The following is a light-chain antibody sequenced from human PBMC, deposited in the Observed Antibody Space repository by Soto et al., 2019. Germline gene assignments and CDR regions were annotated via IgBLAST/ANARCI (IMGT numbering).Light chain of an antibody. CDR3: QQFDDVPYS. CDR2: DTS. V-gene: IGKV1-33*01. Sequence: IQMTQSPSSLSASVGDRVTITCQASQDIGNFLNWYQQKPGKPPKLLIYDTSSLRTGVPSRFSGSGSGTHFSFTISSLQPEDLATYYCQQFDDVPYSFGQGTKVAIK. CDR1: QDIGNF. J-gene: IGKJ2*03.